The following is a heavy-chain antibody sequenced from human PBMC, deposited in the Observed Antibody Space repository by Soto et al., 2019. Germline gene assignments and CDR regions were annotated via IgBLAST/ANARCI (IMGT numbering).Heavy chain of an antibody. CDR3: ARSPFLPRQTAPYYRDV. V-gene: IGHV4-59*01. J-gene: IGHJ6*03. CDR2: IYYSGST. D-gene: IGHD2-21*01. Sequence: SETLSLTCTVSGGSISSYYWSWIRQPPGKGLEWIGYIYYSGSTNYNPSLKSRVTISVDTSKNQFSLKLSSVTAADTAVYYCARSPFLPRQTAPYYRDVGGKGTRATVSS. CDR1: GGSISSYY.